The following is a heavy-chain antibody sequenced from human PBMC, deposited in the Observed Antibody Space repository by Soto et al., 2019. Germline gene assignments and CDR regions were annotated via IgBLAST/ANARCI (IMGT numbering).Heavy chain of an antibody. CDR1: GFTFSMYS. Sequence: GSLRLSCEVSGFTFSMYSMSWVRQSPGKGLEWVAKIPQDGVDGHYADSVKGRFIISRDNGKNSLHLQLNNLRAEDTAVYYCARDHLILPAHDFFYGSDVWGRGATVTSP. CDR3: ARDHLILPAHDFFYGSDV. D-gene: IGHD2-21*02. CDR2: IPQDGVDG. J-gene: IGHJ6*02. V-gene: IGHV3-7*03.